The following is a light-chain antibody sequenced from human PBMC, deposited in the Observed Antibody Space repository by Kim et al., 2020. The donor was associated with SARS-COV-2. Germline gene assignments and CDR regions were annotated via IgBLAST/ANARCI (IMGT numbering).Light chain of an antibody. CDR3: QQYYDTPSYT. V-gene: IGKV4-1*01. Sequence: DIVMTQSPDSLAVSLGERATINRKSSQSVLYSSNNKNYLAWYQQKPGQPPKLLFYWASTRESGVPDRFTGSGSGTDFTLTISSMQAEDVAVYYCQQYYDTPSYTFGQGTKLEIK. J-gene: IGKJ2*01. CDR2: WAS. CDR1: QSVLYSSNNKNY.